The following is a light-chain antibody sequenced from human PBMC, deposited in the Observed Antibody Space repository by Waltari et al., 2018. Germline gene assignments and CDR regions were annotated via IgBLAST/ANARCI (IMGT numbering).Light chain of an antibody. CDR3: QQYKYWPPLT. CDR1: QRVSSD. V-gene: IGKV3-15*01. Sequence: IVMTQSPVTLSVSLGERATLPCRASQRVSSDLAWYQQNPGQAPRLLIYDASTRAAGLAARFSASGSGTEFTLTISSLQSEDFAVYYCQQYKYWPPLTFGGGTKVEIK. J-gene: IGKJ4*01. CDR2: DAS.